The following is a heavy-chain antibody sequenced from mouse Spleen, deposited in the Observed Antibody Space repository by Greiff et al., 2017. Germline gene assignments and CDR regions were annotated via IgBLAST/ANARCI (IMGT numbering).Heavy chain of an antibody. CDR2: ISSGGGNT. Sequence: EVQRVESGGGLVKLGGSLKLSCAASGFTFSSYAMSWVRQTPEKRLEWVATISSGGGNTYYPDSVKGRFTISRDNAKNTLYLQMSSLKSEDTAMYYCAREGSYRGFDVWGAGTTVTVSS. V-gene: IGHV5-9-3*01. CDR3: AREGSYRGFDV. CDR1: GFTFSSYA. D-gene: IGHD2-14*01. J-gene: IGHJ1*01.